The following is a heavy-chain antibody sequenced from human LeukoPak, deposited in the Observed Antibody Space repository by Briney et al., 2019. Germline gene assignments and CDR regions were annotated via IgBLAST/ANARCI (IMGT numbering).Heavy chain of an antibody. J-gene: IGHJ5*02. D-gene: IGHD3-10*01. CDR2: IRFDGSNK. CDR1: GFTFDDYA. CDR3: AKGGVWFGNSNP. Sequence: PGGSLRLSCAASGFTFDDYAMHWVRQAPGKGLEWVAFIRFDGSNKYYADSMKGRFTISRDNSKNTLYLQMNSLRPEDTAVYFCAKGGVWFGNSNPWGQGTLVTVSS. V-gene: IGHV3-30*02.